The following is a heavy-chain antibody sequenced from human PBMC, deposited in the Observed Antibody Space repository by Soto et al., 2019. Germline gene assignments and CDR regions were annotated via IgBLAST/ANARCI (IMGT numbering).Heavy chain of an antibody. J-gene: IGHJ4*02. CDR2: IFYSGST. Sequence: QVQLQESGPGLVKPSQTLSLTCTVSGGSISSTGYFWTWIRQHPGKGLEWIGYIFYSGSTFHNPSLKSRVTISEDTSKNQFSLELSSVTAADTAVYYCAREAGSGDYFDYWGQGTLVTVSS. D-gene: IGHD1-26*01. CDR3: AREAGSGDYFDY. CDR1: GGSISSTGYF. V-gene: IGHV4-31*03.